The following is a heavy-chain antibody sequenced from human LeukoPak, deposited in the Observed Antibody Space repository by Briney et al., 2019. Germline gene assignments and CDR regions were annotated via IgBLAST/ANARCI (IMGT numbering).Heavy chain of an antibody. CDR1: GGSFSGYY. V-gene: IGHV4-34*01. CDR3: ARGDYFGSGSYFGYYYYMDV. Sequence: SETLSLTCAVYGGSFSGYYWSWIRQPPGKGLEWIGEINHSGSTNYNPSLKSRVTISVDTSKNQFSLKLSSVTAADTAVYYCARGDYFGSGSYFGYYYYMDVWGKGTTVTVSS. D-gene: IGHD3-10*01. J-gene: IGHJ6*03. CDR2: INHSGST.